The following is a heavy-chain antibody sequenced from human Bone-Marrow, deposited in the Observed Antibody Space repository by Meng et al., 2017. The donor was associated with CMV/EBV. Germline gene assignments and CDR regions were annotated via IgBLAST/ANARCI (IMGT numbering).Heavy chain of an antibody. CDR2: ISYDGSNK. CDR1: GFTFSSYA. D-gene: IGHD4-11*01. Sequence: GESLKISCAASGFTFSSYAMHWVRQAPGKGLEWVAVISYDGSNKYYADSVKGRFTISRDNSKNTLYLQMNSLRAEDTAVYYCASLVTTSSRGYWGQGTLVTVSS. CDR3: ASLVTTSSRGY. V-gene: IGHV3-30*04. J-gene: IGHJ4*02.